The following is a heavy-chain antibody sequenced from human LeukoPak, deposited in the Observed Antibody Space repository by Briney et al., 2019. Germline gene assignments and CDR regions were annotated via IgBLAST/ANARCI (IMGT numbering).Heavy chain of an antibody. CDR3: AKDLVGSYGPNLYYFDY. V-gene: IGHV3-23*01. CDR2: ISGSGGST. J-gene: IGHJ4*02. CDR1: GFTFSSYA. Sequence: GGSLRLSCAASGFTFSSYAMRWVRQAPGKGLEWVSAISGSGGSTYYADSVKGRFTISRDNSQNTLYLQMNSLRAEDTAVYYCAKDLVGSYGPNLYYFDYWGQGTLVTVSS. D-gene: IGHD5-18*01.